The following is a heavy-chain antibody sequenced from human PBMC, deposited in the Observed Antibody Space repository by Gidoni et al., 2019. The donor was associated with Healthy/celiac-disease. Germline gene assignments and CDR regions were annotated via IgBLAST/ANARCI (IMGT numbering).Heavy chain of an antibody. Sequence: QVQLVQSGAEVKKPGASVKVSCKASGYTFTSYAMHWVRQAPGQRLEWMRWINAGNGNTKYSQKFQGRVTITRDTSASTAYMELSSLRSEDTAVYYCARADFYGSGSYGIDYWGQGTLVTVSS. CDR1: GYTFTSYA. V-gene: IGHV1-3*01. D-gene: IGHD3-10*01. CDR2: INAGNGNT. CDR3: ARADFYGSGSYGIDY. J-gene: IGHJ4*02.